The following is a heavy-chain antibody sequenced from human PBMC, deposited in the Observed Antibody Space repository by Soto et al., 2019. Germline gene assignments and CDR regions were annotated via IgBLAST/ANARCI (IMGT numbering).Heavy chain of an antibody. Sequence: PSETLSLTCTVSGGSISSDDYYWSWIRQPPGKGLEWIGYIYSSGSIYYNPSLKSRVTISVDMSKNQFSLKLSSVTAADTAVYYCARDPGYYYESGDIQGWFDPWGQGTLVTVSS. V-gene: IGHV4-30-4*01. J-gene: IGHJ5*02. CDR1: GGSISSDDYY. CDR3: ARDPGYYYESGDIQGWFDP. D-gene: IGHD3-10*01. CDR2: IYSSGSI.